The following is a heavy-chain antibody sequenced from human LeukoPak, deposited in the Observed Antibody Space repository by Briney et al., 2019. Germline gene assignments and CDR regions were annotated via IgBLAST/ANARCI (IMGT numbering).Heavy chain of an antibody. J-gene: IGHJ4*02. CDR3: ARDDPEFANTMIVAD. CDR2: IYYSGST. D-gene: IGHD3-22*01. CDR1: GGSISSGDYY. Sequence: SETLSLTCSVSGGSISSGDYYWNWIRQPPGKGLEWIGYIYYSGSTYYNPSLKSRVTISVDTSKNQFSLKLSSVTAADTAVYYCARDDPEFANTMIVADWGQGTLVTVSS. V-gene: IGHV4-30-4*01.